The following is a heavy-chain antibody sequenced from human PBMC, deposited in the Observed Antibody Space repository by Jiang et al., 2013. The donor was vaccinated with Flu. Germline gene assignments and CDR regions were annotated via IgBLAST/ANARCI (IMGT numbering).Heavy chain of an antibody. V-gene: IGHV4-34*01. D-gene: IGHD6-13*01. J-gene: IGHJ4*02. CDR3: ASQLEDLAAAGTGALDY. CDR1: GGSFSGYY. Sequence: TCAVYGGSFSGYYWSWIRQSPGKGLEWIGEINHSGSTNYNPSLKSRVTISVDTSKNQFSLILSSVTAADTAVYYCASQLEDLAAAGTGALDYWGQGTLVTVSS. CDR2: INHSGST.